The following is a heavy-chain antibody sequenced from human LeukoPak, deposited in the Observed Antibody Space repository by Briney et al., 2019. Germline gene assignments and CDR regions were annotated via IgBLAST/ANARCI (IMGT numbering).Heavy chain of an antibody. V-gene: IGHV3-23*01. CDR2: ISGSGDST. CDR1: GFIFSSYA. Sequence: GGSLRLSCAASGFIFSSYAMSWVRQAPGKGLEWVSAISGSGDSTYYADSVKGRFTISRDNSKNTLYLQMNSLRAEDTAVYYCAKERRDYYDSSGYPIDYWGQGTLVTVSS. D-gene: IGHD3-22*01. J-gene: IGHJ4*02. CDR3: AKERRDYYDSSGYPIDY.